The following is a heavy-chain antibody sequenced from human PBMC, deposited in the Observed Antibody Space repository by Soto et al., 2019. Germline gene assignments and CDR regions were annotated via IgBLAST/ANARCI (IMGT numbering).Heavy chain of an antibody. V-gene: IGHV4-59*08. D-gene: IGHD4-17*01. CDR3: ARHRGDLSNNYGLLDY. Sequence: PSETLSLTCTVSGGSISSYYWSWIRQPPGKGLEWIGYIYYSGSTNYNPSLKSRVTISVDTSKNQFSLKLSSVTAADTAVYYCARHRGDLSNNYGLLDYWGQGTLVTVSS. J-gene: IGHJ4*02. CDR2: IYYSGST. CDR1: GGSISSYY.